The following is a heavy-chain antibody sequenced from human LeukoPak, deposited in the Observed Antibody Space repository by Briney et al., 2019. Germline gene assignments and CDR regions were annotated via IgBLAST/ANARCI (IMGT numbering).Heavy chain of an antibody. J-gene: IGHJ6*03. Sequence: GGSLRLSCAASGFIFSSYWMHWVRHAPGKGLAWVSRINTDGSSTSYADSVKGRFTISRDNAKNTLYLQMNSLRAEDTAVYYCARDPVPLRYFDWSNYYMDVWGKGTTVTISS. CDR2: INTDGSST. V-gene: IGHV3-74*01. CDR1: GFIFSSYW. CDR3: ARDPVPLRYFDWSNYYMDV. D-gene: IGHD3-9*01.